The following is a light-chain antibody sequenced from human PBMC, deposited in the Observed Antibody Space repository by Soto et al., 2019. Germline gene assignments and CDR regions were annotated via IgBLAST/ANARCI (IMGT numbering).Light chain of an antibody. CDR3: QSYDSSLTGSV. Sequence: QSVLTQPPSVSGAPGQRVTISCTGSSSNIGAGYDVHWYQQLPGTAPKLLIYNDNSRPSGVPDRFSGSKSDTSASLAITGLQAEDEADYYCQSYDSSLTGSVFGGGTKLTVL. CDR2: NDN. J-gene: IGLJ3*02. V-gene: IGLV1-40*01. CDR1: SSNIGAGYD.